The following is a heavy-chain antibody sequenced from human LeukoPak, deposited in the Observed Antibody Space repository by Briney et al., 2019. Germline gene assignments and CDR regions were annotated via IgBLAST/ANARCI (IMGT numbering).Heavy chain of an antibody. Sequence: SETLSLTCTVSGYSISSGYHWGWIRQPPGKGLEWIGSIYHSGSTYYNPSLKSRVTISVDTSESQFSLKLSSVTAADTAVYYCVRGERGSYPYYYYYMDVWGKGTTVTVSS. J-gene: IGHJ6*03. CDR3: VRGERGSYPYYYYYMDV. V-gene: IGHV4-38-2*02. CDR2: IYHSGST. D-gene: IGHD1-26*01. CDR1: GYSISSGYH.